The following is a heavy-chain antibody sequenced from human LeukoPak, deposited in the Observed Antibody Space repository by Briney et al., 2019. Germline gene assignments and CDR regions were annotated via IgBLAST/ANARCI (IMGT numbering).Heavy chain of an antibody. CDR2: IDYSGST. D-gene: IGHD2-8*01. J-gene: IGHJ2*01. Sequence: PSETLSLTCTVSGDTISTYYWSWIRQPPGKGLEWIGYIDYSGSTNYNPSLKSRVTLSVDTSKNQFSLKVNSVTAADTAVYYCARVGQGCFDLWGRGTLVTVSS. CDR3: ARVGQGCFDL. CDR1: GDTISTYY. V-gene: IGHV4-59*01.